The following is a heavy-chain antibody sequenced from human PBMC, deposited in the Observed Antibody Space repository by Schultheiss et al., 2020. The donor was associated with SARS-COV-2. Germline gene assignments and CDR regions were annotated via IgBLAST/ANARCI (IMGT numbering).Heavy chain of an antibody. D-gene: IGHD1-26*01. CDR3: ARVVGGPTFEAFFGMDV. V-gene: IGHV3-30*03. CDR1: GGSFRGYY. J-gene: IGHJ6*02. CDR2: ISYDGSNK. Sequence: LSLTCAVYGGSFRGYYWSWIRQAPGKGLEWVAVISYDGSNKYYADSVKGRFTISRDNSKNTLYLQMNSLRAEDTAVYYCARVVGGPTFEAFFGMDVWGQGTTVTVSS.